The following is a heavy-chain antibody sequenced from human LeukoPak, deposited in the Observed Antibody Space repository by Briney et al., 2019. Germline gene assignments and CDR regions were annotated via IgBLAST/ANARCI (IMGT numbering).Heavy chain of an antibody. D-gene: IGHD3-3*01. CDR1: GFTFSSYG. CDR2: IWYDGSNK. V-gene: IGHV3-33*01. CDR3: ARDRLYYDFWSGYFPYYYYYMDV. J-gene: IGHJ6*03. Sequence: PGRPLRLSCAASGFTFSSYGMHWVRQAPGKGLEWVAVIWYDGSNKYYADSVKGRFTIPRDNSKNTLYLQMHSLRAEDTAVYYCARDRLYYDFWSGYFPYYYYYMDVWGKGTTVTVSS.